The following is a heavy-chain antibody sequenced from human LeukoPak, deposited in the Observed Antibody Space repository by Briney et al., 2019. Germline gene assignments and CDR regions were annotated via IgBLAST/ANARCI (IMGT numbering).Heavy chain of an antibody. J-gene: IGHJ4*02. CDR1: GYTFTGYY. CDR3: ASASYIGSGWYAAFDY. D-gene: IGHD6-19*01. CDR2: INPSGGST. Sequence: ASVKVSCKASGYTFTGYYMHWVRQAPGQGLEWMGIINPSGGSTSYAQKFQGRVTVTRDMSTSTVYMELSSLRSEDTAVYYCASASYIGSGWYAAFDYWGQGTLVTVSS. V-gene: IGHV1-46*01.